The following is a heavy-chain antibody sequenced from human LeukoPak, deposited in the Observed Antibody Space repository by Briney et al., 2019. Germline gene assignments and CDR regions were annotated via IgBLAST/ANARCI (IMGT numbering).Heavy chain of an antibody. J-gene: IGHJ3*02. CDR3: ARASGRETYYYDSSGYSGDAFDI. Sequence: PSETLSLTCTVSGGSISSYYWSWIRQPAGKGLEWVGRIYTSGSTNYNPSLKSRVTISVDTSKNQFSLKLSSVTAADTAVYYCARASGRETYYYDSSGYSGDAFDIWGQGTMVTVSS. CDR1: GGSISSYY. D-gene: IGHD3-22*01. V-gene: IGHV4-4*07. CDR2: IYTSGST.